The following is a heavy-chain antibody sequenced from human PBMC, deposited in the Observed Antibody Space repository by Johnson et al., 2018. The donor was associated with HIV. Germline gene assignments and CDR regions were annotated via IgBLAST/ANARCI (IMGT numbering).Heavy chain of an antibody. V-gene: IGHV3-33*01. CDR2: IWYDGSTQ. CDR1: GFTFSGYA. Sequence: QVQLVESGGGVVQPGKSLRLSCAASGFTFSGYAIHWVRQAPGKGLEWVAVIWYDGSTQYYVDSVKGRFTISRDNAKHSLYLQMNSLRAEDTAVYYCARKKSCSSTSCYWDDAFDIWGQGTMVTVSS. J-gene: IGHJ3*02. CDR3: ARKKSCSSTSCYWDDAFDI. D-gene: IGHD2-2*01.